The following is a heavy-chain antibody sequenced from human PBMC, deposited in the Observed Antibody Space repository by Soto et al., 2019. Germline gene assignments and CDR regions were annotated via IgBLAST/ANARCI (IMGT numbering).Heavy chain of an antibody. Sequence: EVQLLESGGGLVQPGGSLRLSCAASGFTFSSYAMSWVRQAPGKGLEWVSAISGSGGSTYYADSVKGRFTISRDNSKNTLYMQMNSLRAEDTAVYYCAKDSLATENFDYWGQGTLVTVSS. J-gene: IGHJ4*02. V-gene: IGHV3-23*01. D-gene: IGHD1-26*01. CDR2: ISGSGGST. CDR1: GFTFSSYA. CDR3: AKDSLATENFDY.